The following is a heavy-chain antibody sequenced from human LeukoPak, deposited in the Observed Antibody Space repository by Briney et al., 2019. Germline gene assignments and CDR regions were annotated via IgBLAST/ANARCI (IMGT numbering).Heavy chain of an antibody. D-gene: IGHD3-22*01. V-gene: IGHV3-66*01. CDR2: IYSGGST. J-gene: IGHJ4*02. Sequence: PGGSLRLSCAASGFTVSSNYMNWVRQAPGKGLEWASLIYSGGSTHYADSVKGRFTISRDNSKSTLYLQMNSLRAEDTAVYYRARGGDSSYYGDYWGQGTLVTVSS. CDR3: ARGGDSSYYGDY. CDR1: GFTVSSNY.